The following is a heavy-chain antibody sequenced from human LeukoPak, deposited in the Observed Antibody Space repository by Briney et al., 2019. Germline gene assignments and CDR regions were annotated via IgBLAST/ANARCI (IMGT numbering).Heavy chain of an antibody. V-gene: IGHV1-18*01. Sequence: ASVKVSCKASGYTFTSYGISWVRQAPGQGLEWVGWISAYNGNTNYAQKLQGRVTMTTDTSTSTAYMELRSLRSNDTAVYYCARDAQYSSSLYNWFDPWGQGTLVTVSS. CDR3: ARDAQYSSSLYNWFDP. CDR1: GYTFTSYG. CDR2: ISAYNGNT. D-gene: IGHD6-13*01. J-gene: IGHJ5*02.